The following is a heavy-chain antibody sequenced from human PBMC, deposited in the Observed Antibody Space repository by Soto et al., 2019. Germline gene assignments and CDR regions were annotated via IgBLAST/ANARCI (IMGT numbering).Heavy chain of an antibody. CDR2: IYYSGST. CDR1: VDSIDTYY. Sequence: QVQLQESGPGLVKPSETLSLTCTFSVDSIDTYYWSWIRQPPGKGLEWIGYIYYSGSTNYNPSLQSPVAMSLDMATHRFSLRLTSVTAAATAVYYCAGDFFMVRGAGGLDVWGQGTTVTVSS. V-gene: IGHV4-59*01. J-gene: IGHJ6*02. D-gene: IGHD3-10*01. CDR3: AGDFFMVRGAGGLDV.